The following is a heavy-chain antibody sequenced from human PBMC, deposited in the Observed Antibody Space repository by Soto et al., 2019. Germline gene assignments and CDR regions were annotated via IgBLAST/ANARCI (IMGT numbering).Heavy chain of an antibody. CDR1: GYTFTNYG. CDR2: ISAYNGNT. D-gene: IGHD2-2*01. V-gene: IGHV1-18*01. Sequence: QVQLVQSGAEVKKPGASVKVSCKASGYTFTNYGISWVRQAPGQGLEWMGWISAYNGNTDYAQKLKGTVTMTTDTSTSTAYIELRSLRSDDTAVYYCARVGAYCVSTSCHDYWGQGTLVTVSS. CDR3: ARVGAYCVSTSCHDY. J-gene: IGHJ4*02.